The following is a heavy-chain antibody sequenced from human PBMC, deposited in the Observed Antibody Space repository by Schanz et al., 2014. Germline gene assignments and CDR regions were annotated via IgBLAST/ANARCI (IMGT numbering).Heavy chain of an antibody. CDR2: IKSKTDGGTR. V-gene: IGHV3-15*01. CDR1: GFTLNNAW. J-gene: IGHJ4*02. D-gene: IGHD3-10*02. Sequence: EVQLVESGGGLVKPGGSLRLSCATSGFTLNNAWMNWVRQAPGKGLQWVARIKSKTDGGTRDYAAPVKGRFTISTDDSKNTVYLQMNSLRPEDTAIYYCAKNQYDDVDLSSFYFDFWRQGTLVTVSS. CDR3: AKNQYDDVDLSSFYFDF.